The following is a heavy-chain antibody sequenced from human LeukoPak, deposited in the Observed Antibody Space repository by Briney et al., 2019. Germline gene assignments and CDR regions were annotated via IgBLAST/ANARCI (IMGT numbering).Heavy chain of an antibody. CDR3: ARGGIRGIEAELDY. D-gene: IGHD3-10*01. Sequence: ASVKVSCKASGYTFTRHYIHWVRQAPGQGLEWMGWSNPYNGGTNYLQKFRGRVTLTRDTSISTAYMEVTRLTSDDTAVYYCARGGIRGIEAELDYWGQGTLLTVSS. CDR2: SNPYNGGT. CDR1: GYTFTRHY. V-gene: IGHV1-2*02. J-gene: IGHJ4*02.